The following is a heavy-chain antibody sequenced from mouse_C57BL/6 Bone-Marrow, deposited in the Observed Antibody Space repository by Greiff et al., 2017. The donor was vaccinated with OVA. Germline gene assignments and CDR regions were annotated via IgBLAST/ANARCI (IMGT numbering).Heavy chain of an antibody. V-gene: IGHV1-74*01. D-gene: IGHD1-1*01. CDR2: IHPSDSDT. J-gene: IGHJ1*03. CDR3: AIRLYHYGSSYRYFDV. CDR1: GYTFTSYW. Sequence: QVQLQQPGAELVKPGASVKVSCKASGYTFTSYWMHWVKQRPGQGLEWIGRIHPSDSDTNSNQKFKGKATLTVDKSYSKAYMQLSTLTSEDSSVYYCAIRLYHYGSSYRYFDVWGTGTTVTVSS.